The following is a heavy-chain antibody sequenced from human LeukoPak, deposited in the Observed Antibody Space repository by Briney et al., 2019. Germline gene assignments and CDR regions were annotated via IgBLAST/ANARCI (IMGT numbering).Heavy chain of an antibody. V-gene: IGHV5-51*01. CDR3: ARYRYSSSSGDY. J-gene: IGHJ4*02. CDR2: RNPADSDT. D-gene: IGHD6-6*01. Sequence: GESLKISCKGSGYTFTSYWIGWVRQMPGKGLEWMGLRNPADSDTRYSPSFQGQVTISVDKSISTAYLEWSSLKASDTAMYYCARYRYSSSSGDYWGQGTLVTVSS. CDR1: GYTFTSYW.